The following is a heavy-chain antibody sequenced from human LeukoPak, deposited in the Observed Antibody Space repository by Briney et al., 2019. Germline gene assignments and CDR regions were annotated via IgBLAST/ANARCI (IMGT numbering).Heavy chain of an antibody. CDR1: GFTLSSHS. V-gene: IGHV3-48*04. J-gene: IGHJ4*02. Sequence: GGSLRLSCAVSGFTLSSHSMNWVRQAAGKGLQWVPYISSSGSTIYYADSVKGRFTISRDNAKNSLYLQMNSLRAEDTAVYYCARGSYGFFDYWGQGTLVTVSS. CDR3: ARGSYGFFDY. D-gene: IGHD5-18*01. CDR2: ISSSGSTI.